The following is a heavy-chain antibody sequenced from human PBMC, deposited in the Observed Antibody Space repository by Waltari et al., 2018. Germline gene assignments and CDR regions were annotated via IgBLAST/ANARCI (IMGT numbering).Heavy chain of an antibody. CDR2: INDNSGRT. CDR3: AKDMTRYSSSSDFDQ. CDR1: RFTFRDYA. D-gene: IGHD6-6*01. Sequence: EVQLLESGGGLVQPGGSLRLSCTASRFTFRDYAMSWVRQAPGKGLEWVSAINDNSGRTYYAASIKGRFTISRDNSKNTLYLQRDSLRADDTAVYYCAKDMTRYSSSSDFDQWGQGTLVTVSS. J-gene: IGHJ4*02. V-gene: IGHV3-23*01.